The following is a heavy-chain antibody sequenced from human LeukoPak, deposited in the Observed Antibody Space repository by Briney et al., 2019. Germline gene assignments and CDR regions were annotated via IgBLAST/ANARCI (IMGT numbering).Heavy chain of an antibody. CDR2: IYYSGST. J-gene: IGHJ5*02. CDR3: AKRGFGYCTNGVCSANWFDP. Sequence: SETLSLTCTVSGGSISSYYWSWIRQPPGKGLEWIGYIYYSGSTNYNPSLKSRVTISVDTSKNQFSLKLSSVTAADTAVYYCAKRGFGYCTNGVCSANWFDPWGQGTLVTVSS. V-gene: IGHV4-59*12. D-gene: IGHD2-8*01. CDR1: GGSISSYY.